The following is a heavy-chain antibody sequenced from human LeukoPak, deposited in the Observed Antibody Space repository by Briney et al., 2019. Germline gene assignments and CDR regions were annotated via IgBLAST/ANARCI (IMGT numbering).Heavy chain of an antibody. Sequence: GASVKVSCKASGFTFTTYAFSWVRQAPGQGLEWMGWISAHNGSTNYAQKLQGRVTMTTDTSTNTAYMELRSLRFDDTAVYYCARHFSSGWPLEALDVWGQGTLVTVSS. CDR1: GFTFTTYA. J-gene: IGHJ3*01. V-gene: IGHV1-18*01. D-gene: IGHD6-19*01. CDR3: ARHFSSGWPLEALDV. CDR2: ISAHNGST.